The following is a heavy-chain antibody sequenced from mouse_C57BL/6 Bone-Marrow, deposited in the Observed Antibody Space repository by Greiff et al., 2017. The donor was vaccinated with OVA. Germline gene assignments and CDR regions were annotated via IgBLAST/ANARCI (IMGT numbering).Heavy chain of an antibody. J-gene: IGHJ4*01. V-gene: IGHV1-15*01. D-gene: IGHD2-2*01. CDR3: TKIYYGYDEGYYYAMDY. CDR1: GYTFTDNE. CDR2: IDPETGGT. Sequence: QVQLKESGAELVRPGASVTLSCKASGYTFTDNEMHWVKQTPVHGLEWIGAIDPETGGTAYNQKFKGKAILTADKSSSTAYMELRSLTSEDSAVYYCTKIYYGYDEGYYYAMDYWGQGTSVTVSS.